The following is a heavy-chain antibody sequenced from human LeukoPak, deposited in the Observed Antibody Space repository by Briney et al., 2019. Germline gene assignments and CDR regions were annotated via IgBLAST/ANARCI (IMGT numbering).Heavy chain of an antibody. V-gene: IGHV1-2*02. CDR1: GGTFRSYA. CDR2: INPNSGGT. J-gene: IGHJ6*03. CDR3: ARGSSSWGYYYYYYMDV. D-gene: IGHD6-6*01. Sequence: ASVKVSCKASGGTFRSYAITWVRQAPGQGLEWMGGINPNSGGTNYAQKFQGRVTMTRDTSISTAYMELSRLRSDDTAVYYCARGSSSWGYYYYYYMDVWGKGTTVTVSS.